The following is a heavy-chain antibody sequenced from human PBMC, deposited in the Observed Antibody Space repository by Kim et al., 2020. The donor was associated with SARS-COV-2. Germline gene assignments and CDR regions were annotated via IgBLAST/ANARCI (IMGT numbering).Heavy chain of an antibody. V-gene: IGHV4-4*02. J-gene: IGHJ1*01. D-gene: IGHD5-18*01. CDR3: AGFSADMVKDYF. CDR2: ISHRGSP. Sequence: SETLSLTCTVSGGSISSLSWWSWVRQAPGKGLEWIGEISHRGSPNYHPSLKSRMTISIDNSKNQFSLKLTSVTAADTATYFCAGFSADMVKDYF. CDR1: GGSISSLSW.